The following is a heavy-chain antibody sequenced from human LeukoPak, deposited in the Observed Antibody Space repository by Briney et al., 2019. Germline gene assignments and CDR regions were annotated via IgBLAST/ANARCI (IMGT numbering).Heavy chain of an antibody. J-gene: IGHJ5*02. CDR1: GGSISSYY. D-gene: IGHD6-6*01. CDR2: IYTSGST. V-gene: IGHV4-4*07. CDR3: ARQGEYSSSSYWFDP. Sequence: PSETLSLTCTVSGGSISSYYWSWIRQPAGKGLEWIGRIYTSGSTNYNPSLKSRVTISVDKSKNQFSLKLSSVTAADTAVYYCARQGEYSSSSYWFDPWGQGTLVTVSS.